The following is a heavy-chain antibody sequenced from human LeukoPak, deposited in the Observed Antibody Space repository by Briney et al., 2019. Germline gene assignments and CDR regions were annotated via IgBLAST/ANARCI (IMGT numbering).Heavy chain of an antibody. D-gene: IGHD3-16*02. V-gene: IGHV3-21*01. CDR2: ISSGGTNN. CDR3: ANQDYVWGSFRF. Sequence: GSLRLSCAVSGFPFSRYSMSWVRQAPGKGLEWVASISSGGTNNHYADSVKGRVTISRDNAKDSVFLQLISLRAEDTAVYYCANQDYVWGSFRFWGKGTLVTVSS. CDR1: GFPFSRYS. J-gene: IGHJ4*02.